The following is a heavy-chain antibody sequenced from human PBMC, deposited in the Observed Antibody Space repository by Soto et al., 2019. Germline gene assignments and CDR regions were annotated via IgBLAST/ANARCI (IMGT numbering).Heavy chain of an antibody. Sequence: EVPLVESGGGLVQPGRSLRLSCAASGFTFDDYAMHWVRQAPGKGLEWVSGISWNSGSIGYADSVKGRFTISRDNAKNSLYLQMNSLRAEDTALYYCAKGFGRYCSGGSVCGWYFDLWGRGTLVTVSS. CDR2: ISWNSGSI. CDR3: AKGFGRYCSGGSVCGWYFDL. D-gene: IGHD2-15*01. J-gene: IGHJ2*01. V-gene: IGHV3-9*01. CDR1: GFTFDDYA.